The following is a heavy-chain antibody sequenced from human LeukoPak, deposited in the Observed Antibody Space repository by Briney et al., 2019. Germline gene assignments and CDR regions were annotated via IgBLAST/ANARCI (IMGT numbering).Heavy chain of an antibody. J-gene: IGHJ6*02. Sequence: SETLSLTCTVSGGSISSYYWSWIRQPAGKGLEWIGRIYTTGSTNYNPSLKSRVTMSVDTSKNQFSLKLSSVTAADTAVYYCARSTVARRTYYYYYGMDVWGQGTTVTVSS. V-gene: IGHV4-4*07. CDR3: ARSTVARRTYYYYYGMDV. D-gene: IGHD4-23*01. CDR2: IYTTGST. CDR1: GGSISSYY.